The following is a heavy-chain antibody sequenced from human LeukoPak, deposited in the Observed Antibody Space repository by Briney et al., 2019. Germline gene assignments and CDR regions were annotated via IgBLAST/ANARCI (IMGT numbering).Heavy chain of an antibody. D-gene: IGHD1-7*01. Sequence: SETLSLTCTVSGGSISSSSYYWGWLRQPPGKGLEWIGSIYYSGSTYYNPSLKSRVTISVDTSKNQFSLKLSSVTAADTAVYYCARMNYVSSGWGAPFDSWGQGTLVTVSS. CDR2: IYYSGST. J-gene: IGHJ4*02. CDR3: ARMNYVSSGWGAPFDS. CDR1: GGSISSSSYY. V-gene: IGHV4-39*01.